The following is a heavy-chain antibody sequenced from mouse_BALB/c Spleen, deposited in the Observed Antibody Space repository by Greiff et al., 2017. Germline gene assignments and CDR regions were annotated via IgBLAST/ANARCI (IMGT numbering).Heavy chain of an antibody. CDR2: IWAGGST. D-gene: IGHD2-4*01. V-gene: IGHV2-9*02. J-gene: IGHJ4*01. CDR1: GFSLTSYG. CDR3: ARDPLSTMISAMDY. Sequence: VKLMESGPGLVAPSQSLSITCTVSGFSLTSYGVHWVRQPPGKGLEWLGVIWAGGSTNYNSALMSRLSISKDNSKSQVFLKMNSLQTDDTAMYYCARDPLSTMISAMDYWGQGTSVTVSS.